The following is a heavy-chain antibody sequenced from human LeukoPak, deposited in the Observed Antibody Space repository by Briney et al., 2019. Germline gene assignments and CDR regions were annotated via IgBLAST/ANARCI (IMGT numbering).Heavy chain of an antibody. CDR2: IYSGGST. J-gene: IGHJ4*02. CDR1: GGSITSGSYY. CDR3: ARRNYGGTLDY. V-gene: IGHV4-39*01. D-gene: IGHD4-23*01. Sequence: PSETLSLTCTVSGGSITSGSYYWAWIRQPPGKGLEWIASIYSGGSTYYHPSLKSRVTISVDTSQKQFSLTLPSVTAADTAVYYCARRNYGGTLDYWGQGTLVTVSS.